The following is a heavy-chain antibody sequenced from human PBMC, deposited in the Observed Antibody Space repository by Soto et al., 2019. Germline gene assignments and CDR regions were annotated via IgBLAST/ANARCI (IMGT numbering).Heavy chain of an antibody. Sequence: SETLSLTCAVHGESFSGYYWSWIRQPPGKGLEWIGEINHSGSTNYNPSLKSRVTISVDTSKNQFSLKLSSVTAADTAVYYCARGGSNGSGSYYSYYYYYYMDVWGKGTTVT. CDR2: INHSGST. D-gene: IGHD3-10*01. CDR1: GESFSGYY. J-gene: IGHJ6*03. CDR3: ARGGSNGSGSYYSYYYYYYMDV. V-gene: IGHV4-34*01.